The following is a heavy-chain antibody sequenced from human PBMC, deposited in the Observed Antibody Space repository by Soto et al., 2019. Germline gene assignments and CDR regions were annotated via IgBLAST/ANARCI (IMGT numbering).Heavy chain of an antibody. V-gene: IGHV2-5*02. D-gene: IGHD6-6*01. J-gene: IGHJ4*02. Sequence: GPTLVNPTQTLTLTFTFSGVSLITSYGCGGWIRQPPGKALEWLAIIYWDDDKRYSPSLKSRLTITKDTSKNQVVLTVTNMDPVDTATYYCAHSKYSRSSFDYWGQGTLVTVSS. CDR3: AHSKYSRSSFDY. CDR2: IYWDDDK. CDR1: GVSLITSYGC.